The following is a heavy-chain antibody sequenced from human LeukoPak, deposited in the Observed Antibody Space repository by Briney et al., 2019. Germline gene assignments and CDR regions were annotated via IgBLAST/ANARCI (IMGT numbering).Heavy chain of an antibody. Sequence: GGSLRLSCAASGFTFDDYAMHWVRQAPGKGLEWVSGISWNSGSIGYAGSVKGRFTISRDNAKNSLYLQMNSLRAEDTALYYCAKDIVWFGELLSSAFDYWGQGTLVTVSS. D-gene: IGHD3-10*01. CDR2: ISWNSGSI. V-gene: IGHV3-9*01. J-gene: IGHJ4*02. CDR3: AKDIVWFGELLSSAFDY. CDR1: GFTFDDYA.